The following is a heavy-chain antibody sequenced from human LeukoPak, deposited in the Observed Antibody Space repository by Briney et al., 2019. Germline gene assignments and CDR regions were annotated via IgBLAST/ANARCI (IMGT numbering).Heavy chain of an antibody. CDR2: INHSGST. D-gene: IGHD1-1*01. V-gene: IGHV4-34*01. J-gene: IGHJ3*02. CDR1: GGSFSGYY. Sequence: PSETLSLTCAVYGGSFSGYYWSWIRQPPGKGLEWIGEINHSGSTNYNPSLKSRVTISVDTSKNQFSLKLSSVTAADTAVYYCARDLGGTTSNAFDIWGQGTMVTVSS. CDR3: ARDLGGTTSNAFDI.